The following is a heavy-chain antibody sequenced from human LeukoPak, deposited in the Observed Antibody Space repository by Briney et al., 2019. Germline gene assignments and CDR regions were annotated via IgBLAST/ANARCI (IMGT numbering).Heavy chain of an antibody. CDR3: ARAYSGSYSDFDY. D-gene: IGHD1-26*01. V-gene: IGHV1-2*02. Sequence: ASVKVSCKASGYTFTGYYMHWVQQAPGQGLEWMGWINPNSGGTNYAQKFQGRVTMTRDTSISTAYMELSRLRSDDTAVYYCARAYSGSYSDFDYWGQGTLVTVSS. CDR2: INPNSGGT. J-gene: IGHJ4*02. CDR1: GYTFTGYY.